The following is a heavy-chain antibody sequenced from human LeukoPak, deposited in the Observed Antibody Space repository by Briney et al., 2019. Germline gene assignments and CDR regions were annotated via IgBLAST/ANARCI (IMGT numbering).Heavy chain of an antibody. J-gene: IGHJ4*02. Sequence: GGPLSLSCAASGFTFSDHYMSWIRQAPGKGLEWVSYISSSSSYTNYADSVKGRFTISRDNAKNSLYLQMHSLRAEDTAVYYCARDVGIAVAGTSVDYWGQGTLVTVSS. D-gene: IGHD6-19*01. V-gene: IGHV3-11*06. CDR3: ARDVGIAVAGTSVDY. CDR1: GFTFSDHY. CDR2: ISSSSSYT.